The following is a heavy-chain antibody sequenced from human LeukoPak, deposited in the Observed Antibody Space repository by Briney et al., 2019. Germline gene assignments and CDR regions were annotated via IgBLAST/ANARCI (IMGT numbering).Heavy chain of an antibody. J-gene: IGHJ6*02. CDR2: ISGSGMFT. V-gene: IGHV3-23*01. CDR1: GFSFGSYA. D-gene: IGHD3-10*01. CDR3: ARELLSLQGYYYGMDV. Sequence: PGGSLRLSCATSGFSFGSYAMSWVRQAPGKGLEWVSSISGSGMFTYYADSVKGRFTISRDNSKNTLYLQMNSLRAEDTAVYYCARELLSLQGYYYGMDVWGQGTTVTVSS.